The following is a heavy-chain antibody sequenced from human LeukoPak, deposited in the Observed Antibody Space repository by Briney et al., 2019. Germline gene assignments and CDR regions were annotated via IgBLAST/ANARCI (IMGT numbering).Heavy chain of an antibody. V-gene: IGHV3-30-3*01. Sequence: GGSLRLSCAASGFTFSTYAMHWVRQAPGKGLEWVAVISYDGNNKYYADSVKGRFTISRDNSKNTLSLQMNSLRPEDTAVYYCARVFTNYYDTSGYEVKQEVDYWGQGTRVTVSS. D-gene: IGHD3-22*01. CDR1: GFTFSTYA. CDR2: ISYDGNNK. CDR3: ARVFTNYYDTSGYEVKQEVDY. J-gene: IGHJ4*02.